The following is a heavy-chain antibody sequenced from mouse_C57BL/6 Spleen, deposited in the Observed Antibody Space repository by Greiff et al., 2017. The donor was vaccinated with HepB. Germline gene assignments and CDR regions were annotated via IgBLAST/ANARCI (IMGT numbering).Heavy chain of an antibody. J-gene: IGHJ2*01. CDR2: IHPNSGST. V-gene: IGHV1-64*01. Sequence: QVQLQQPGAELVKPGASVKLSCKASGYTFTSYWMHWVKQRPGQGLAWIGMIHPNSGSTNYNEKFKSKATLTVDKSSSTAYMQLSSLTSEDSAVYYGARSNYYGIGFDYWGQGTTLTVSS. CDR1: GYTFTSYW. D-gene: IGHD1-1*01. CDR3: ARSNYYGIGFDY.